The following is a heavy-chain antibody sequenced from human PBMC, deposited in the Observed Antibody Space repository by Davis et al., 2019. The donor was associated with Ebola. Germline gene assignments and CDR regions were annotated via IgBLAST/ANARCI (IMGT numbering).Heavy chain of an antibody. CDR2: IYPGDSDT. CDR1: GYDFNIYW. CDR3: AKLNRLEPLGIIDAFDI. Sequence: KVSCKGSGYDFNIYWIGWVRQMPGKGLEWMGIIYPGDSDTTYSPSFQGQVTISADKSTSTAYLQWSSLKASDTAMYYCAKLNRLEPLGIIDAFDIWGQGTMVTVSS. J-gene: IGHJ3*02. D-gene: IGHD7-27*01. V-gene: IGHV5-51*01.